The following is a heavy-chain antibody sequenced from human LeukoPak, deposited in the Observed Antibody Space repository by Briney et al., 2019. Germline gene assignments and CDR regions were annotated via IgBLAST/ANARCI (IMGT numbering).Heavy chain of an antibody. CDR1: GFPFSSYW. CDR2: IKQDGSKK. D-gene: IGHD5-24*01. CDR3: TRVGYIDEGIDY. Sequence: QPGGSLRLSCVASGFPFSSYWMTWVRQAPGKGLEWVANIKQDGSKKSYVDSVKGRFTISRDNAKNSLYLQMNSLRAEDTAIYYCTRVGYIDEGIDYWGQGTLATVSS. V-gene: IGHV3-7*04. J-gene: IGHJ4*02.